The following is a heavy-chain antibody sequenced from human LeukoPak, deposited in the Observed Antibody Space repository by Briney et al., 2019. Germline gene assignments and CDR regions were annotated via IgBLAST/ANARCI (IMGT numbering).Heavy chain of an antibody. V-gene: IGHV4-31*03. CDR1: GDSMSSGRHY. CDR3: AREYRGEVYNRFDP. J-gene: IGHJ5*02. D-gene: IGHD2-2*02. Sequence: AQTLSLTCTVSGDSMSSGRHYCTSVPQQPARVLEWIGYVYHRGSTTCSPSLRSRLTMSVDTSKNQFSLRLSSVTAADTAVYYCAREYRGEVYNRFDPWGQGTLVTVSS. CDR2: VYHRGST.